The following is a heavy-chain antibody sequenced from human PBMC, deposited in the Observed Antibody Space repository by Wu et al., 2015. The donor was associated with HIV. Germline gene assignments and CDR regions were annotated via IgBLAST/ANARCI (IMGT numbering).Heavy chain of an antibody. J-gene: IGHJ4*02. V-gene: IGHV1-2*02. CDR3: AKSAYCGGDCYSRFDS. D-gene: IGHD2-21*01. Sequence: QVQLVQSGTEVKKPGASVKVSCKASGYDLAGYYIHWVRLVPGQGLQWMGWINTLTGVTSYQETFQGRVTMTRDTSINTAYMELSGLRSDDTAVYYCAKSAYCGGDCYSRFDSWGQGTLVTVSS. CDR2: INTLTGVT. CDR1: GYDLAGYY.